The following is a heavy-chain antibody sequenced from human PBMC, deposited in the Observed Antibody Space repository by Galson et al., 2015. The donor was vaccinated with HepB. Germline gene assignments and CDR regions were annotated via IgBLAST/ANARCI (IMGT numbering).Heavy chain of an antibody. Sequence: SLRLSCAASGFTVSSNYMCWVRQAPGQGLECVSVIYSGGSTYYADSVKGRFTISRDNSKNTLYLQMNGLRAEDTAVYYCWGGAYVEDSWGQGTLVIVSS. CDR1: GFTVSSNY. CDR3: WGGAYVEDS. J-gene: IGHJ5*02. D-gene: IGHD5-12*01. CDR2: IYSGGST. V-gene: IGHV3-53*01.